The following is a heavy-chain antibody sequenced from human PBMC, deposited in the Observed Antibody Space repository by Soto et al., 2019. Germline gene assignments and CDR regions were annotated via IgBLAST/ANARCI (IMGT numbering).Heavy chain of an antibody. CDR3: ARTRTAFYRYYFDS. J-gene: IGHJ4*02. D-gene: IGHD2-21*02. CDR1: GFTFNDGA. Sequence: GGSLRLSCSTSGFTFNDGAISLVRLAPGKGLEWVSGISGSGGATYYPDSVEARFTISKDFSKNTVSLQMTGLRVDDTAVYYCARTRTAFYRYYFDSWGQGARVTV. CDR2: ISGSGGAT. V-gene: IGHV3-23*01.